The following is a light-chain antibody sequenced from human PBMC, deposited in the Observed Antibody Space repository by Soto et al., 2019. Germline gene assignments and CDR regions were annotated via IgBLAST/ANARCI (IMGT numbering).Light chain of an antibody. CDR2: GAS. Sequence: EIVLTQSPGTLSLSPGERATLSCRASQSVQFNYVAWYQQKPGQAPRLLIYGASTRATGIPDRVRGSGSGMDFTLTISSLEPADFAVYYGQQSGESQWTCGHGTKVEI. V-gene: IGKV3-20*01. CDR1: QSVQFNY. J-gene: IGKJ1*01. CDR3: QQSGESQWT.